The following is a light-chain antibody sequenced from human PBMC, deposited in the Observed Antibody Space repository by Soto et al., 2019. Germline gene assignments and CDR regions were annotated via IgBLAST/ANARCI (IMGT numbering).Light chain of an antibody. CDR3: QTWGTGIRV. CDR1: SGHSSYA. CDR2: LNSDGSH. Sequence: QSVLTQSPSASASLGASVKLTCTLSSGHSSYAIAWHQQQPEKGPRYLMKLNSDGSHSKGDGIPDGFSGSSSGAERYLTISSLQSEDEADYYCQTWGTGIRVFGGGTKVTVL. V-gene: IGLV4-69*01. J-gene: IGLJ3*02.